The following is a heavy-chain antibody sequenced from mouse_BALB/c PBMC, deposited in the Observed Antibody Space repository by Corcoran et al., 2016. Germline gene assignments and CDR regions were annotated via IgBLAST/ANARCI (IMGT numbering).Heavy chain of an antibody. Sequence: QIQLVQSGPELKKPGETVKISCKASGYTFTNYGMNWVKQAPGKGLKWMGWINTYTGEPTYADDFKGRFAFSLETSASTAYLQINNLKNEDTATYFCAGRLRPWYFDVWGAGTTVTVSS. D-gene: IGHD1-1*01. CDR1: GYTFTNYG. CDR2: INTYTGEP. J-gene: IGHJ1*01. CDR3: AGRLRPWYFDV. V-gene: IGHV9-3-1*01.